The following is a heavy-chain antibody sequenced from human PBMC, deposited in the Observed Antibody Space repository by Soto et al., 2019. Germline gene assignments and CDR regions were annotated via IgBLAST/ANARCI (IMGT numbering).Heavy chain of an antibody. CDR3: AKDFDSSGYMDY. V-gene: IGHV3-30*18. Sequence: GGSLRLSCAASGFTFSSYGMHWVRQAPGKGLEWVAVISYDGSNKYYADSVKGRFTISRDNSKNTLYLQMNSLRAEDTAVYYCAKDFDSSGYMDYWGQGTLVTVSS. D-gene: IGHD3-22*01. J-gene: IGHJ4*02. CDR2: ISYDGSNK. CDR1: GFTFSSYG.